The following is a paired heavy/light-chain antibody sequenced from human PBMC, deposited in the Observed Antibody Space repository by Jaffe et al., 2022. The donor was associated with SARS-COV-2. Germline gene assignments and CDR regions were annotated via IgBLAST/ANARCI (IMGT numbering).Light chain of an antibody. CDR3: SSFAGSNSYV. J-gene: IGLJ1*01. CDR2: EVS. Sequence: QSALTQPPSASGSPGQSVTISCTGTSSDVGGYKYVSWYQQHPGKAPKLMIYEVSKRPSGVPDRFSGSKSGNTASLTVSGLQAEDEADYYCSSFAGSNSYVFGTGTKVTVL. CDR1: SSDVGGYKY. V-gene: IGLV2-8*01.
Heavy chain of an antibody. CDR2: ISYSGPT. J-gene: IGHJ6*03. D-gene: IGHD2-15*01. CDR3: VRVVGSTPYNSYYMDV. CDR1: GGSMRISSYY. Sequence: QQQLRESGPGLVKPLETLSLSCTVSGGSMRISSYYWAWIRQSPGKGLEWIGSISYSGPTYYNPSLKSRGTISVETSKNQFSLRLSSVTTADTAVYFCVRVVGSTPYNSYYMDVWGNGTTVTVSS. V-gene: IGHV4-39*01.